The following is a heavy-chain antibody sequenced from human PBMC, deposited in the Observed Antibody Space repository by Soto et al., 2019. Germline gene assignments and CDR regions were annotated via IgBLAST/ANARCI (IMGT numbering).Heavy chain of an antibody. V-gene: IGHV4-59*01. CDR1: GGSISSYY. CDR2: IYYSGST. D-gene: IGHD6-13*01. J-gene: IGHJ3*02. CDR3: ARRIAAAGKSAFDI. Sequence: QVQLQESGPGLVKPSETLSLTCTVSGGSISSYYWSWIRQPPGKGLEWIGYIYYSGSTNYNPSLKSRFTISVDTSKNQFSLKLSSVTAADTAVYYCARRIAAAGKSAFDIWGQGTMVTVSS.